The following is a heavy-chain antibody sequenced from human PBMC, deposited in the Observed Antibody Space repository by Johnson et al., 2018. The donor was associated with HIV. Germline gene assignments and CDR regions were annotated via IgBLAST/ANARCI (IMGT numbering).Heavy chain of an antibody. Sequence: VQLVESGGGLVQPGGSLRLSCGASAFTFSSNDMKWVRQAPGKGLEWVSPISGSDHSTYYADSVRGRFTISRDNSKNTLYLQMNNLRAEDTAMYYCAKDDYGDLWVGAFDIWGQGTMVTVSS. J-gene: IGHJ3*02. CDR2: ISGSDHST. D-gene: IGHD4-17*01. CDR3: AKDDYGDLWVGAFDI. V-gene: IGHV3-23*04. CDR1: AFTFSSND.